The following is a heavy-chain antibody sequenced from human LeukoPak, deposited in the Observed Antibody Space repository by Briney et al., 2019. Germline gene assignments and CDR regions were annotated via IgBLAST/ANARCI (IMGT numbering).Heavy chain of an antibody. D-gene: IGHD5-18*01. CDR2: ISSSSSYI. J-gene: IGHJ4*02. CDR1: GFTFNNYA. V-gene: IGHV3-21*01. Sequence: GGSLRLSCAASGFTFNNYAMSWVRQAPGKGLEWVSSISSSSSYIYYADSVKGRFTISRDNAKNSLYLQMNSLRAKDTAVYHCARAGIGYSYGYDYWGQGTLVTVSS. CDR3: ARAGIGYSYGYDY.